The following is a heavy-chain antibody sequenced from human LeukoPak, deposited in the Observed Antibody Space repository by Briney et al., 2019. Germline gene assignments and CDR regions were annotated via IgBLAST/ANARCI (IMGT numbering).Heavy chain of an antibody. CDR1: RFTFSSYA. J-gene: IGHJ1*01. V-gene: IGHV3-23*01. D-gene: IGHD2-21*02. Sequence: GGSLRLSCAASRFTFSSYAMSWVRQAPGKGLEWVSAISGGGGTASYADFVKGRFTISRDNSKSTLYLQMNSLRADDTAVYYCAKDMGVPAYCGGDCYSRFFQHWGQGTLVTVSS. CDR2: ISGGGGTA. CDR3: AKDMGVPAYCGGDCYSRFFQH.